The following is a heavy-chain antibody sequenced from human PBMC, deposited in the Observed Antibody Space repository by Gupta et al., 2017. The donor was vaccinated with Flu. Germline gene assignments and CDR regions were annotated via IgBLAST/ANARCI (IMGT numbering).Heavy chain of an antibody. J-gene: IGHJ4*02. CDR3: ARDPDDYGDYSDSGLLGY. Sequence: QVQLVESGGGVVQPGRSLRLSCAAPGFTFSSYGMHWVRQAAGKGLEWVAVIWYDGGNKYYADSVKGRFTISRDNSKNTLYLQMNSLRAEDTAVYYCARDPDDYGDYSDSGLLGYWGQGTLVTVSS. V-gene: IGHV3-33*01. CDR1: GFTFSSYG. D-gene: IGHD4-17*01. CDR2: IWYDGGNK.